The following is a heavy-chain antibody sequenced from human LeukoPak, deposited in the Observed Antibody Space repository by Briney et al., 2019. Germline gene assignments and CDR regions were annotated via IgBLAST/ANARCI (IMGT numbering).Heavy chain of an antibody. D-gene: IGHD2-21*01. J-gene: IGHJ3*02. Sequence: PSETRSLTCTVSGGSISSGDYYWSWIRQPPGKGLEWIGYIYYSGSTYYNPSLKSRVTISVDTSKNQFSLKLSSVTAADTAVYYCARDRRMVTAYGAFDIWGQGTMVTVSS. CDR2: IYYSGST. V-gene: IGHV4-30-4*08. CDR3: ARDRRMVTAYGAFDI. CDR1: GGSISSGDYY.